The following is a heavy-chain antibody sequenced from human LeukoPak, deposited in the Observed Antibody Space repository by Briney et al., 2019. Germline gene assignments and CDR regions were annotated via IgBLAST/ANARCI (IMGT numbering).Heavy chain of an antibody. J-gene: IGHJ4*02. Sequence: PGGSLRLSCAASGFTFSRYGMHWVRQAPGKGLEWVAFIRYDGSNKYYADSAKGRFTISRDNSKNTLYLQMNSLRAEDTAVYYCAKDSTAPISITMVRGRWYFDYWGQGTLVTVSS. CDR2: IRYDGSNK. CDR1: GFTFSRYG. D-gene: IGHD3-10*01. CDR3: AKDSTAPISITMVRGRWYFDY. V-gene: IGHV3-30*02.